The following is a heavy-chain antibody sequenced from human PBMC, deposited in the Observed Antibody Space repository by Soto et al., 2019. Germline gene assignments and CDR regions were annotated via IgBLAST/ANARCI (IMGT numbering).Heavy chain of an antibody. D-gene: IGHD2-8*01. CDR2: IYHSGST. CDR3: ARWWMYAPLFDP. V-gene: IGHV4-30-2*01. Sequence: PPETLSLTCAVSGGSISRGGYSCSWIRKPPWKGLEWIGYIYHSGSTYYNPSLKSRVTISVDRSKNQFSLKLSSVTAAYTSGFFCARWWMYAPLFDPWGQGTLITVS. J-gene: IGHJ5*02. CDR1: GGSISRGGYS.